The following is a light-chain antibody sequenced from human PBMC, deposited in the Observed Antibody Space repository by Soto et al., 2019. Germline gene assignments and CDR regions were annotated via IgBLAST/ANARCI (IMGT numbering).Light chain of an antibody. CDR2: NTS. CDR1: QSVTSNY. J-gene: IGKJ1*01. V-gene: IGKV3-20*01. CDR3: QHYGSSPNT. Sequence: EIVLTQSPGTLSLSPGERATLSCRASQSVTSNYLAWYQQKPGQAPRLLIYNTSSRATGIPVKFSGSGSGTDFTLTISRLEPEDFAMYYCQHYGSSPNTFGQGTKVEIK.